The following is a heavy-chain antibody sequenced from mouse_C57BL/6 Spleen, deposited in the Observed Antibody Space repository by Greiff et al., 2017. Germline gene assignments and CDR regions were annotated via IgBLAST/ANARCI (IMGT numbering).Heavy chain of an antibody. CDR1: GYAFSSSW. D-gene: IGHD3-2*02. V-gene: IGHV1-82*01. J-gene: IGHJ2*01. CDR2: IYPGDGDT. CDR3: AKWDSSGWGDY. Sequence: VKLVESGPELVKPGASVKISCKASGYAFSSSWMNWVKQRPGKGLEWIGRIYPGDGDTNYNGKFKGKDTLTADKSSSTAYMQLSSLTSEDSAVYSCAKWDSSGWGDYWGQGTTLTVSS.